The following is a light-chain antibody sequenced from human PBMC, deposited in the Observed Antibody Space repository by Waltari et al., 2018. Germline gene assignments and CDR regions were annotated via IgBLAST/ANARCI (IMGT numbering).Light chain of an antibody. Sequence: QSVLTQPPSVSEAPRQRVAISCSGSRANTGNNAVNWYLQVPGKAPKLLIYYDDLLPSGVSDRFAGSRSGTSASLAISGLQSEDAADYYCATWDNTLSGWVFGGGTRLTVL. CDR2: YDD. J-gene: IGLJ3*02. CDR3: ATWDNTLSGWV. CDR1: RANTGNNA. V-gene: IGLV1-36*01.